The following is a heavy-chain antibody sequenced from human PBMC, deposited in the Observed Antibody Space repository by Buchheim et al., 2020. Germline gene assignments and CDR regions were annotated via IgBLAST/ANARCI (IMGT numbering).Heavy chain of an antibody. V-gene: IGHV3-48*04. D-gene: IGHD6-13*01. Sequence: EVELVESGGGLVQPGGSLRLSCAVSGFSFSTYSMDWVRQAPGKGLEWLAYISDTSSTIYYGDSVKCRFTVSRDNAKNALYLQMNSLRVEDTAVYYCARAPTPYSSSWYDYYYGMDVWGQGTT. CDR2: ISDTSSTI. CDR3: ARAPTPYSSSWYDYYYGMDV. CDR1: GFSFSTYS. J-gene: IGHJ6*02.